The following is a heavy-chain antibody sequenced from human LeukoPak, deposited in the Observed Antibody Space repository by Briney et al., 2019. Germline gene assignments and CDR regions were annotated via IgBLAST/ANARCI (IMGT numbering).Heavy chain of an antibody. J-gene: IGHJ4*02. D-gene: IGHD6-19*01. CDR1: GGTFSSYA. CDR3: ARGSPQGWRHFDY. Sequence: SVKVSCKASGGTFSSYAISWVRQAPGQGLEWMGGIIPIFGTANYAQKFQGRVTITADKSTSTAYMELSSLRSEDTAVYYCARGSPQGWRHFDYWGQGTQVTVSS. CDR2: IIPIFGTA. V-gene: IGHV1-69*06.